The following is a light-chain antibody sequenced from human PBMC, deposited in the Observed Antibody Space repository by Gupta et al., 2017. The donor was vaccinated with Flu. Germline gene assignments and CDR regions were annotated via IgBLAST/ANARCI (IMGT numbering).Light chain of an antibody. V-gene: IGLV7-43*01. CDR1: TGAVTNAYC. J-gene: IGLJ3*02. CDR2: STS. CDR3: LLYYGGSQVV. Sequence: QTVVTQEPSLTVSPGGTVNITCASSTGAVTNAYCPNWSQQKPGEAPRTLIYSTSYKHSWTPARCSGSLLGGKAALTLSGVQPEDEADYYCLLYYGGSQVVFGGGTKLTVL.